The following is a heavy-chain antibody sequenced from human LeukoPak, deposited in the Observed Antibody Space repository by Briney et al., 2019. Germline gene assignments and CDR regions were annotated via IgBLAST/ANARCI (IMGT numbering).Heavy chain of an antibody. CDR1: GFTISSYW. CDR2: IKQDGSEK. V-gene: IGHV3-7*01. D-gene: IGHD1-26*01. CDR3: AREVGSPGYYYYMDV. Sequence: GGSLRLSCAASGFTISSYWMSWVRQAPGKGLEWVANIKQDGSEKFYVDSVKGRFTISRDNAKNSLYLQMNSLRAEDTAVYYCAREVGSPGYYYYMDVWGKGTTVTVSS. J-gene: IGHJ6*03.